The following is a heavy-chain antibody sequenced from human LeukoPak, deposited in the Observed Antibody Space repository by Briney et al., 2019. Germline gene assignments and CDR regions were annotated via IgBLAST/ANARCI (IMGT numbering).Heavy chain of an antibody. CDR2: IKEDGREK. J-gene: IGHJ4*02. V-gene: IGHV3-7*01. D-gene: IGHD3-10*01. CDR3: AKDFGVTMVRGVTTQHFDY. Sequence: PGGSLRLSCAASGFTLSSYWMSWVRQTPGKGLEWVANIKEDGREKYYVDSVKGRFTISRDNSKNTLYLQMNSLRAEDTAVYYCAKDFGVTMVRGVTTQHFDYWGQGTLVTVSS. CDR1: GFTLSSYW.